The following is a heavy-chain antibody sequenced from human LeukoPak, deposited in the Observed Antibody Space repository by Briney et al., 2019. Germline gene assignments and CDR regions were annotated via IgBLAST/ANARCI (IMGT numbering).Heavy chain of an antibody. D-gene: IGHD2-15*01. Sequence: PGGSQRLSCAASGFTLNSYAMNWVRQAPGKGLEWVSTITGATGKTYYAESVKGRFTISRDNSKNTLYLQMNSLRAGDTAVYYCARGGCSGGSCHQDYWGQGTLVTVSS. CDR3: ARGGCSGGSCHQDY. CDR1: GFTLNSYA. V-gene: IGHV3-23*01. J-gene: IGHJ4*02. CDR2: ITGATGKT.